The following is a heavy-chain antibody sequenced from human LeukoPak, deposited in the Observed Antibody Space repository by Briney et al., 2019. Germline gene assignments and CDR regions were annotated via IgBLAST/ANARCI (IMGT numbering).Heavy chain of an antibody. D-gene: IGHD3-3*01. J-gene: IGHJ5*02. CDR1: GGSFSAYY. CDR2: INHSGGT. CDR3: ARANVLRFLGGFDP. V-gene: IGHV4-34*01. Sequence: PSETLSLTCAVYGGSFSAYYWSWIRQPPGKGLEWIGEINHSGGTNYNPSLKSRVTISVDTSKNQFSLKLNSVTAADTAVYYCARANVLRFLGGFDPWGQGTLVTVSS.